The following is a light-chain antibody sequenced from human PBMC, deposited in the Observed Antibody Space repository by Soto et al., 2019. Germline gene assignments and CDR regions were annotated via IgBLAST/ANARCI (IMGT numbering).Light chain of an antibody. J-gene: IGLJ1*01. V-gene: IGLV2-14*01. CDR1: SSDVGGYNY. CDR3: SSYTSSSTLYV. Sequence: QSVLTQPASVSGSPGQSITISCTGTSSDVGGYNYVSWYQQHPGKAPKLMIYEVSNRPSGVSNRFSGSKSDNTASLTISGLQAEDEADYYCSSYTSSSTLYVFGTGTKGTAL. CDR2: EVS.